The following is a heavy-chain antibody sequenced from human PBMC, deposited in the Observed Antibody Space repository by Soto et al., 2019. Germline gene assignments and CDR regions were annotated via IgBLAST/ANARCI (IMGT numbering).Heavy chain of an antibody. CDR3: SRDPTDADETPYYYYGMDG. CDR2: IYYSGSN. V-gene: IGHV4-59*01. Sequence: SETLSLPCTVSGGSISSYYWSWIRQPPGKGLGWIGYIYYSGSNNYSPSLKSRVTLSVETSKNQFSLKLSSVTAADTAVYYFSRDPTDADETPYYYYGMDGWGQGTTVTVSS. J-gene: IGHJ6*02. CDR1: GGSISSYY.